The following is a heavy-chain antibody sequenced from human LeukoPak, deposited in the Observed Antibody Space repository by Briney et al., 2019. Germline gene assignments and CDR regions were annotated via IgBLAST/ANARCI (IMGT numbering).Heavy chain of an antibody. CDR2: ISGSGGST. D-gene: IGHD3-22*01. J-gene: IGHJ4*02. CDR1: GFTFSSYG. Sequence: GGSLRLSCAASGFTFSSYGMSWVRQAPGKGLEWVSAISGSGGSTYYADSVKGRFTISRDNSKNTLYLQMNSLRAEDTAVYYCAKDLGIVVVITTGFDYWGQGTLVTVSS. V-gene: IGHV3-23*01. CDR3: AKDLGIVVVITTGFDY.